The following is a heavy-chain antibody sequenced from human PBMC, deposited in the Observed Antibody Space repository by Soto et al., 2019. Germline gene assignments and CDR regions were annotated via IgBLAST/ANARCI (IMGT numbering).Heavy chain of an antibody. Sequence: EVQLVESGGGLVKPGGSLRLSCAASGFTFSSYSMNWVRQAPGKGLEWVSSISSSSSYIYYADSVKGRFTISRDNAKNSLYLQMNSLRAEDTAVYYCARGSTGTHRGGFDYWGQGTLVTVSS. CDR2: ISSSSSYI. CDR3: ARGSTGTHRGGFDY. D-gene: IGHD1-1*01. J-gene: IGHJ4*02. CDR1: GFTFSSYS. V-gene: IGHV3-21*01.